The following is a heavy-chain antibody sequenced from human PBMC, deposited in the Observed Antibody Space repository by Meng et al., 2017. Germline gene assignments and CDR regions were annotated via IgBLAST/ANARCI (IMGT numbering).Heavy chain of an antibody. V-gene: IGHV4-31*03. CDR3: ARDTVTTVEENAFDI. D-gene: IGHD4-17*01. CDR1: GGSISSGGYY. Sequence: LRLSCTVSGGSISSGGYYWSWIRQHPGKGLEWIGYIYYSGSTYYNPSLKSRVTISVDTSKNQFSLKLSSVTAADTAVYYCARDTVTTVEENAFDIWGQGTMVTVSS. CDR2: IYYSGST. J-gene: IGHJ3*02.